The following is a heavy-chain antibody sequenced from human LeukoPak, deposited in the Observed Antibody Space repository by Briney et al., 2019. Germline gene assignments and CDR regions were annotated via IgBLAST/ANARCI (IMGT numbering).Heavy chain of an antibody. CDR3: ALRLSTYYYDSSGLYGDY. CDR2: SNPNSGGT. Sequence: ASVKLSCKASVYTFTAYYMHWVRHAPGQGLEWMGRSNPNSGGTNYAHKFQSSVTMTSDTSISTAYMELSRLRSDDTAAYYCALRLSTYYYDSSGLYGDYWGQGTLVTVSS. D-gene: IGHD3-22*01. CDR1: VYTFTAYY. V-gene: IGHV1-2*06. J-gene: IGHJ4*02.